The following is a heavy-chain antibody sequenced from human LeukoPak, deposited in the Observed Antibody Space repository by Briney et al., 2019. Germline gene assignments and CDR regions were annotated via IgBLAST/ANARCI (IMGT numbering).Heavy chain of an antibody. J-gene: IGHJ4*02. CDR3: ARDIVGAMVY. CDR1: GFTFSSYA. V-gene: IGHV3-30*04. Sequence: PGRSLRLSCAASGFTFSSYAMHWVRQAPGKGLEWVAVISYDGSNKYYADSVKGRFTISRDNSKNTLYLQMNSLRAEDTAVYYCARDIVGAMVYWGRGTLVTVSS. D-gene: IGHD1-26*01. CDR2: ISYDGSNK.